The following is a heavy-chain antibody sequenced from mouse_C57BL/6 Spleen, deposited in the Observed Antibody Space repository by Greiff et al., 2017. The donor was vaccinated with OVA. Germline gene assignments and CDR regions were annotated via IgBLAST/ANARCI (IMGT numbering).Heavy chain of an antibody. Sequence: EVKVVESGGGLVKPGGSLKLSCAASGFTFSDYGMHWVRQAPEKGLEWVAYISSGSSTIYYADTVKGRFTISRDNAKNTLFLQMTSLRSEDTAMYYCAKGGLSTVVALYAMDYWGQGTSVTVSS. J-gene: IGHJ4*01. CDR2: ISSGSSTI. CDR3: AKGGLSTVVALYAMDY. V-gene: IGHV5-17*01. D-gene: IGHD1-1*01. CDR1: GFTFSDYG.